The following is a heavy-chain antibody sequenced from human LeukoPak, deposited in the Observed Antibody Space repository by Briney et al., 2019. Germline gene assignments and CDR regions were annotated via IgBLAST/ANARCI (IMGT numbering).Heavy chain of an antibody. CDR1: GYTFTSYY. CDR2: INPSGGST. Sequence: ASVKVSCKASGYTFTSYYMHWVRQAPGQGLEWMGIINPSGGSTSYAQKFQGRVTMTRDMSTSTVYMELSSLRSEDTAVYYCARDSDVRDGYNSGYDYWGQGTLVTVSS. J-gene: IGHJ4*02. V-gene: IGHV1-46*01. D-gene: IGHD5-24*01. CDR3: ARDSDVRDGYNSGYDY.